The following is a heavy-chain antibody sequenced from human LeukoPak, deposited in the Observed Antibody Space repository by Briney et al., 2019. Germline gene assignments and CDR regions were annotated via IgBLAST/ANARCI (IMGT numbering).Heavy chain of an antibody. CDR3: ARHTIRGVVFDY. Sequence: SETLSLTCTVSGGSITTDYWSWIRQPPGKGLEWIGYISDTGNTIYNTSLESRVSISVHTSKNQFSLKLSSVTAADTAVYYCARHTIRGVVFDYWGRGTRVTVSS. J-gene: IGHJ4*02. D-gene: IGHD3-10*01. CDR1: GGSITTDY. V-gene: IGHV4-59*08. CDR2: ISDTGNT.